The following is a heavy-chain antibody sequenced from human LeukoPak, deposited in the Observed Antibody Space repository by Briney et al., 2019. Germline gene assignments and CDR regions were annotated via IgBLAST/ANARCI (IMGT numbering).Heavy chain of an antibody. V-gene: IGHV3-21*01. D-gene: IGHD1-7*01. CDR1: GFSFSSPG. CDR3: AKYQTGTWTSYDSSDI. J-gene: IGHJ3*02. Sequence: GGSLRLSCTASGFSFSSPGMNWVRQAPGRGLEWVSSINGESTFKVYADSVKGRFTISRDNAKNSLYLQMDSLGAEDTAVYYCAKYQTGTWTSYDSSDIWGQGTLVTVSS. CDR2: INGESTFK.